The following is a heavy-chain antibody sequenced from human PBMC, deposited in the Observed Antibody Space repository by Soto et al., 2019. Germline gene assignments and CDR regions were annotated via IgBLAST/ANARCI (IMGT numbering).Heavy chain of an antibody. J-gene: IGHJ6*03. CDR1: GGSISSYY. D-gene: IGHD3-10*01. CDR2: IYYSGST. V-gene: IGHV4-59*08. Sequence: SETLSLTCTVSGGSISSYYWSWIRQPPGKGLEWIGYIYYSGSTNYNPSLKSRVTMSVDTSKNQFSLKLSSVTAADTAVYYCASTIPVRGSYYYYMDVWGKGTTVTVSS. CDR3: ASTIPVRGSYYYYMDV.